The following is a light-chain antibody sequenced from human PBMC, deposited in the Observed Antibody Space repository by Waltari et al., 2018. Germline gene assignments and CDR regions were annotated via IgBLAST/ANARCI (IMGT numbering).Light chain of an antibody. J-gene: IGLJ1*01. CDR2: DDN. Sequence: QSVLTQPPSVSAAPGQEATTSCSGTTSDIGNTHVSCYQQVPGTAPKPLLSDDNNRPSGVPDRFSGSKSGTSATLLITGLQTGYEADYFCATWDDSLSAGVFGPGTKVTV. CDR1: TSDIGNTH. CDR3: ATWDDSLSAGV. V-gene: IGLV1-51*01.